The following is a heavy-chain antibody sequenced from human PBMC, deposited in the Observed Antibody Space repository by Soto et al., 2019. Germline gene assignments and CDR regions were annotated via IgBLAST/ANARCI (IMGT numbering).Heavy chain of an antibody. J-gene: IGHJ4*02. V-gene: IGHV3-33*01. CDR2: IWYDGSNK. D-gene: IGHD6-13*01. CDR3: ARRLAAAGTIDY. Sequence: GGSLRLSCAASGFTFSSYGMHWVRQAPGKGLEWVAVIWYDGSNKYYADSVKGRFTISRDNSKNTLYLQMNSLRAEDTAVYYCARRLAAAGTIDYWGQGTLVTVSS. CDR1: GFTFSSYG.